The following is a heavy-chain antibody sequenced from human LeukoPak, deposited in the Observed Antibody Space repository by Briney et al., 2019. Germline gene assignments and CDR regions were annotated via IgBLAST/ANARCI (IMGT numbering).Heavy chain of an antibody. V-gene: IGHV1-69*02. J-gene: IGHJ3*01. Sequence: SVKVSCKASGGTFSSYNISWVRQAPGQGLEWMGRIIPILGIANYAQKFQGRVTITADKSTSTAYMELSSLRSEDTAVYYCARADPARAFDVWGQGTMVTVSS. CDR2: IIPILGIA. CDR3: ARADPARAFDV. CDR1: GGTFSSYN. D-gene: IGHD6-6*01.